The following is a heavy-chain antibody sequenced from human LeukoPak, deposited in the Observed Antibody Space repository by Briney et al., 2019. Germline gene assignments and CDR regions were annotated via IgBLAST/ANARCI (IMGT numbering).Heavy chain of an antibody. Sequence: SSETLSLTCTVSGYSISSGYYWGWIRPPPGKGLEWIGSIYHSGSTYYNPSLKSRVTISVDTSKNQFSLKLSSVTAADTAVYYCVQSGSSGYYERSYFDYWGQGTLVTVSS. D-gene: IGHD3-22*01. CDR1: GYSISSGYY. CDR2: IYHSGST. CDR3: VQSGSSGYYERSYFDY. J-gene: IGHJ4*02. V-gene: IGHV4-38-2*02.